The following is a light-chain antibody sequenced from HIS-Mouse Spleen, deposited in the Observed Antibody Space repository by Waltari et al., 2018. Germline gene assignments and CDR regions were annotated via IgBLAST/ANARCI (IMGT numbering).Light chain of an antibody. J-gene: IGLJ2*01. V-gene: IGLV3-21*03. CDR3: QVWDSSSDHVV. CDR1: NIGRER. Sequence: SYVLTQPPSVSVAPGKTARSTCGGNNIGRERVHWYQQKPGQAPVLVVYDDSDRPSGIPERFSGSNSGNTATLTISRVEAGDEADYYCQVWDSSSDHVVFGGGTKLTVL. CDR2: DDS.